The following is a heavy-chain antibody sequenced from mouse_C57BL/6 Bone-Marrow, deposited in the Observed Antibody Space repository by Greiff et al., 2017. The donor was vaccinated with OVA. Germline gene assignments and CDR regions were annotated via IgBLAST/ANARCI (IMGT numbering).Heavy chain of an antibody. V-gene: IGHV1-62-2*01. J-gene: IGHJ3*01. CDR2: FYPGSGSI. Sequence: VKLMESGAELVKPGASVKLSCKASGYTFTEYTIHWVKQRSGQGLEWIGWFYPGSGSIKYNEKFKDKATLTADKSSSTVYMELSRLTSEDSAVYFCARHEDRGYDYLAWFAYWGQGTLVTVSA. D-gene: IGHD2-4*01. CDR3: ARHEDRGYDYLAWFAY. CDR1: GYTFTEYT.